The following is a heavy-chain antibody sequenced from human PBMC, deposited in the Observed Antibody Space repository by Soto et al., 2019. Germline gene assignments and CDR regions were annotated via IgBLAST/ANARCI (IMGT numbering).Heavy chain of an antibody. V-gene: IGHV2-26*01. CDR3: ARIALVTTHHPWFDP. Sequence: QVTLKESGPVLVKPTETLTLTCTVSGFSLSNARMGVRWIRQPPGKALEWLAHIFSNDEKSYSTSLKSRLTISKDTSKSQVVLTMTNMDPVDTATYYCARIALVTTHHPWFDPWGQGTLVTVSS. J-gene: IGHJ5*02. CDR2: IFSNDEK. D-gene: IGHD3-9*01. CDR1: GFSLSNARMG.